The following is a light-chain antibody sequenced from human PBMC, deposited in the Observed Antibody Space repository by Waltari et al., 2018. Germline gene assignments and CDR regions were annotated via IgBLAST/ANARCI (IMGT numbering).Light chain of an antibody. J-gene: IGKJ1*01. Sequence: DIQMTQSPSTLSASVGDRVTITCRASQSIRSWLAWYQQKPGKAPKVLIYDASTCESGASSRFSGTGSGTEFTLTTNGLQPDDFATYYCQHYNNYSFGQGTRVEIK. V-gene: IGKV1-5*01. CDR2: DAS. CDR3: QHYNNYS. CDR1: QSIRSW.